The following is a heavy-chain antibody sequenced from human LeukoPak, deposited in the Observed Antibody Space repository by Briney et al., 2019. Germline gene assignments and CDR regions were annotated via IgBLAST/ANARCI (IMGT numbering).Heavy chain of an antibody. CDR2: ISGSGGST. CDR1: GFTFSSYA. V-gene: IGHV3-23*01. J-gene: IGHJ4*02. Sequence: GGSLRLSCAASGFTFSSYAMSWVRQAPGKGLEWGSAISGSGGSTYYADSVKGRFTISRDNSNNTLYLQMNSLRAEDTAVYYCAKGGLYYYDSSGYYGFDYWGQGTLVTVS. CDR3: AKGGLYYYDSSGYYGFDY. D-gene: IGHD3-22*01.